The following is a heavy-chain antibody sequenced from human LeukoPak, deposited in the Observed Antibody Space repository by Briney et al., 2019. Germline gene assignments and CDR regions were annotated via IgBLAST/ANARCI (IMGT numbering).Heavy chain of an antibody. D-gene: IGHD2-2*02. CDR1: GGSISSSSYY. Sequence: SETLSLTCTASGGSISSSSYYWGWIRQPPGKGLEWIGRIYYSGSTYYNPSLKSRVTISVDTSKNQFSLKLSSVTAADTAVYYCARHIHYYCYMDVWGKGTTVTVSS. V-gene: IGHV4-39*01. CDR3: ARHIHYYCYMDV. CDR2: IYYSGST. J-gene: IGHJ6*03.